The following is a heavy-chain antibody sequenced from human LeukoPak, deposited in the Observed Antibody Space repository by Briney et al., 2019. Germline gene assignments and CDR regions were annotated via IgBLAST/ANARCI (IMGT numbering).Heavy chain of an antibody. D-gene: IGHD4-11*01. CDR1: GFTFSSYA. Sequence: GGSLRLSCAASGFTFSSYAMSWVRQAPGKGLEWVSAISGSGDSRYYAGSVKGHFTISRGNSKNTLYLQMNSLRDEDTVLYGGAISNWDYWGQGTLVTVSS. V-gene: IGHV3-23*01. CDR2: ISGSGDSR. J-gene: IGHJ4*02. CDR3: AISNWDY.